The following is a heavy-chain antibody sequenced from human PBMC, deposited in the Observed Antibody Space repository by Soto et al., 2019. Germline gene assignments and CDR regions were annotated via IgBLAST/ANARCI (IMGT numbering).Heavy chain of an antibody. CDR2: INHSGST. J-gene: IGHJ4*02. V-gene: IGHV4-34*01. CDR3: ARDKITGLFDY. CDR1: VASFIVYY. D-gene: IGHD2-8*02. Sequence: SEPLSHTCSVFVASFIVYYWTWIRHPPARGLEWIGEINHSGSTNYNPSLKSRVTISVDTSKNQFSLKLTSVTAADTAVYYCARDKITGLFDYWGQGTLVTVSP.